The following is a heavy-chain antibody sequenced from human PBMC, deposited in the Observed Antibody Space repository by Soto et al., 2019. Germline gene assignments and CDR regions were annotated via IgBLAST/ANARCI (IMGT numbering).Heavy chain of an antibody. CDR1: GFTFVDND. CDR2: VSQDGRNT. CDR3: AKGGRQWLVTSGFNY. D-gene: IGHD6-19*01. J-gene: IGHJ4*02. Sequence: RLCCAASGFTFVDNDRHRVRKAPGKWLECLAVVSQDGRNTLYSDSVKGRLTISRDSSKNTVSLEMTSLRAEDTAVYYCAKGGRQWLVTSGFNYCGQGALVTVSS. V-gene: IGHV3-30*18.